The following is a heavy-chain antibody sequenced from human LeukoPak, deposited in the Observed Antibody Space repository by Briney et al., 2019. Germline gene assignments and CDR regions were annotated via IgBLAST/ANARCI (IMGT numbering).Heavy chain of an antibody. V-gene: IGHV4-59*01. CDR3: ASGVPIPDY. D-gene: IGHD3-3*01. CDR2: IYYSGST. Sequence: SETLSLTCTVSGGSISSYYWSWIRQPPGKGLEWIGYIYYSGSTNYNPSLKSRVTISVDTSKNQFSLKLSSVTAADTAVYYCASGVPIPDYWGQGTLVTVSS. CDR1: GGSISSYY. J-gene: IGHJ4*02.